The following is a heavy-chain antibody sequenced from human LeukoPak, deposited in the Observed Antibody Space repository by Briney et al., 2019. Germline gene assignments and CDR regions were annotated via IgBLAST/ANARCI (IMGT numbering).Heavy chain of an antibody. CDR1: GFTFSSYA. Sequence: PGRSLRLSCAASGFTFSSYAMHWVRQAPGKGLEWVAVISYDGSNKYYADSVKGRFTISRDNSKNTLYLQMNSLRAEDTAVYYCAKDLARELRPLYYFDYWGQGTLVTVSS. CDR3: AKDLARELRPLYYFDY. V-gene: IGHV3-30*04. D-gene: IGHD1-26*01. CDR2: ISYDGSNK. J-gene: IGHJ4*02.